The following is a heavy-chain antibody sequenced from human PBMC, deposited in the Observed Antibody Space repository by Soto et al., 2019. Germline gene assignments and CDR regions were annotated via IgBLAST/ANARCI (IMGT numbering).Heavy chain of an antibody. Sequence: SETLSLTCTVSGASISTYYWSWIRQSPGKGLEWIGNIYYRGSTNYNPSPKSRVTISLDTSKNQFSLNLTSVTAADTAVYYCARTPPHYDSGNFVDYWGQGTLVTVSS. V-gene: IGHV4-59*08. CDR1: GASISTYY. J-gene: IGHJ4*02. CDR2: IYYRGST. CDR3: ARTPPHYDSGNFVDY. D-gene: IGHD3-9*01.